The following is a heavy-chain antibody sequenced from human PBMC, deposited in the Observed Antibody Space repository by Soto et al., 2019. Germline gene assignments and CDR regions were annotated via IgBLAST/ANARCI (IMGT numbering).Heavy chain of an antibody. Sequence: EVQLVESGGGLVQPGGSLRRSCAASGFTFSSYWMHWVRQAPGKGLVWVSRINSDGSSTSYADSVKGRFTISRDNAKNTLYLQMNSLRAEDTAVYYCARGEVLYYYYYGMDAWGQGTTVTVSS. V-gene: IGHV3-74*01. D-gene: IGHD1-26*01. CDR2: INSDGSST. J-gene: IGHJ6*02. CDR1: GFTFSSYW. CDR3: ARGEVLYYYYYGMDA.